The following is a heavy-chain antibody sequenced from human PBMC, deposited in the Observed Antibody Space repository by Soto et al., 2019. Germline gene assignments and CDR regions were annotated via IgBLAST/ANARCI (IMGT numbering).Heavy chain of an antibody. V-gene: IGHV3-9*01. J-gene: IGHJ3*02. Sequence: EVQLVESGGGLVQPGRSLRLSCAASGFTFDDYAMHWVRQAPGKGLEWVSGISWNSGSIGYADSVKGRFTISRDNAKNSLYLQMNSLRAEDTALYYCAKAPYSSGWSNAFDIWGQGTMVTVSS. D-gene: IGHD6-19*01. CDR2: ISWNSGSI. CDR3: AKAPYSSGWSNAFDI. CDR1: GFTFDDYA.